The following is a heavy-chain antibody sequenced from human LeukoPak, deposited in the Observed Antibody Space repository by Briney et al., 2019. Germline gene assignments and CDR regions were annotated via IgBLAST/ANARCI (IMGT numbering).Heavy chain of an antibody. V-gene: IGHV3-53*01. Sequence: GGTLRLSCAASGFTINNNYMSWVRQAPGRGLEWVSVIYSGGSTYYADSVKGRFTISRDNSKNTLYLQMNSLTAEDTAVHYCARAVWLGHFDYWGQGTLVTVSS. CDR3: ARAVWLGHFDY. CDR1: GFTINNNY. D-gene: IGHD6-19*01. CDR2: IYSGGST. J-gene: IGHJ4*02.